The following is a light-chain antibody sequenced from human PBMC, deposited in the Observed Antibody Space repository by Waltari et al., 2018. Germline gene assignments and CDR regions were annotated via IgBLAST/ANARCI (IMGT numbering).Light chain of an antibody. CDR3: QQYGSSPWT. CDR1: QSVSSSY. CDR2: AAS. Sequence: EIVLTQSPGTLSLSPGERDTRSCRASQSVSSSYLAWYQQKPGQAPRLLIYAASSRATGIPDSFSGSGSGTDFTLTISRLEPEAFAVYYCQQYGSSPWTFGQGTKVELK. V-gene: IGKV3-20*01. J-gene: IGKJ1*01.